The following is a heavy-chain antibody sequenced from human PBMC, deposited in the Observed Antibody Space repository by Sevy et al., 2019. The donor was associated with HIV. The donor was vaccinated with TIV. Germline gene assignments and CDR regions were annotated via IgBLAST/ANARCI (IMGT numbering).Heavy chain of an antibody. CDR2: LYYSGST. J-gene: IGHJ6*02. CDR3: AREGREDWNEGPYYYYGMDV. Sequence: SETLSLTCTVSSGSISSYYWSWIRQPPGKGLEWIGYLYYSGSTTYNSSLKSRVTISVDTSKNQFSLKLSSVTAADTAVYYCAREGREDWNEGPYYYYGMDVWGHGTTVTVSS. V-gene: IGHV4-59*01. D-gene: IGHD1-1*01. CDR1: SGSISSYY.